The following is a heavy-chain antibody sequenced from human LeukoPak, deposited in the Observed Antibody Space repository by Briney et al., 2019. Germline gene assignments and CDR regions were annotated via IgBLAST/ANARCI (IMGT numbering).Heavy chain of an antibody. CDR1: GFTFSRSW. J-gene: IGHJ4*02. D-gene: IGHD1-26*01. CDR2: INDDGSTT. V-gene: IGHV3-74*01. Sequence: GSLRLSCAASGFTFSRSWMHWVRQAPGKGLAWVSRINDDGSTTSYADSVKGRFTISRDNAKNTLYLQMNSLRAEDTAVYYCARGPAANSGNYYVGDYWGQGTLVTVSS. CDR3: ARGPAANSGNYYVGDY.